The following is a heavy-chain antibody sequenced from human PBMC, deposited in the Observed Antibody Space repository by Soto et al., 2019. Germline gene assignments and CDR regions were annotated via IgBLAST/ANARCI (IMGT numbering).Heavy chain of an antibody. Sequence: ESGGGLIQPGESLRLSCAAFGLTISGKKYVAWVRQAPGKGLEWVSALYDVDGSFYADSVKGRFTTSSDSSKTTLYLQMDSLRAEDTAVYYCAKDHLQTTVTTPSYWGQGTLVTVSS. CDR1: GLTISGKKY. V-gene: IGHV3-66*03. CDR2: LYDVDGS. CDR3: AKDHLQTTVTTPSY. J-gene: IGHJ4*02. D-gene: IGHD4-17*01.